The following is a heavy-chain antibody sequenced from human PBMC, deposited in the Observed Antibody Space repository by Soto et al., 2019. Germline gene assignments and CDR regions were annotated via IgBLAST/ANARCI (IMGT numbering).Heavy chain of an antibody. CDR3: ARDRAPGWAYYYGMDV. CDR2: INPSSGST. CDR1: GNTFTSYY. J-gene: IGHJ6*02. V-gene: IGHV1-46*03. D-gene: IGHD1-26*01. Sequence: ASVKVSCTASGNTFTSYYMHWVRQAPGQGLEWMGIINPSSGSTSYAQKFQGRVTMTRDTSTSTVYMELSSLRSEDTAVYYCARDRAPGWAYYYGMDVWGQGTTVTVS.